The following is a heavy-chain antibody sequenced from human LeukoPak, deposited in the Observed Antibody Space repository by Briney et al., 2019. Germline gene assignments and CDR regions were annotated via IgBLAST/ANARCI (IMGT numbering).Heavy chain of an antibody. Sequence: ASVKVSCKASGYTFTGYYMHWVRQAPGQGLEWMGWINPNSGGTNYAQKFQGRVTMTRDTSISTAYMELSRLRSDDTAVYYCARTLYYYDNSGYELPLWGQGTLVTVSS. V-gene: IGHV1-2*02. D-gene: IGHD3-22*01. CDR3: ARTLYYYDNSGYELPL. J-gene: IGHJ4*02. CDR2: INPNSGGT. CDR1: GYTFTGYY.